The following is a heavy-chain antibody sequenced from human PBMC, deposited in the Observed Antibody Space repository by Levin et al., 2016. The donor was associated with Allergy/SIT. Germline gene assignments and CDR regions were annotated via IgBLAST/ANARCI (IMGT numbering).Heavy chain of an antibody. J-gene: IGHJ4*02. V-gene: IGHV4-59*01. CDR2: IYYSGST. CDR3: ARGEYDSSGYPEYYFDY. Sequence: WIRQPPGKGLEWIGYIYYSGSTNYNPSLKSRVTISVDTSKNQFSLKLSSVTAADTAVYYCARGEYDSSGYPEYYFDYWGQGTLVTVSS. D-gene: IGHD3-22*01.